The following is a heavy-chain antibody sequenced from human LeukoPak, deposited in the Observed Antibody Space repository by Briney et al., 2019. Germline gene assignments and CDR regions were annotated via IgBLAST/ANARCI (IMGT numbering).Heavy chain of an antibody. Sequence: GASVKVFCKASGYTFTSYYMHWVRQAPGQGLEWMGIINPSGGSTSYAQKFQGRVTMTRDTSTSTVYMELSSLRSEDTAVYYCARDILPSYSGYDRTLPDYWGQGTLVTVSS. J-gene: IGHJ4*02. CDR3: ARDILPSYSGYDRTLPDY. CDR1: GYTFTSYY. CDR2: INPSGGST. D-gene: IGHD5-12*01. V-gene: IGHV1-46*01.